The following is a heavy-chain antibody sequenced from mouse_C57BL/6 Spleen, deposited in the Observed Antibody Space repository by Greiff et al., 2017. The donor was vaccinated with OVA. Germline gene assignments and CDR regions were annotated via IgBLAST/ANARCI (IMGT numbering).Heavy chain of an antibody. CDR1: GYTFTSYT. J-gene: IGHJ1*01. Sequence: VQLQQSGAELARPGASVKMSCKASGYTFTSYTMHWVKQRPGQGLEWIGYINPSSGYTKYNQKFKDKATLTADKSSSTAFMQLSSLTSEDSAVYVCARSPSNTTVDWYFDFWGPGTTVTVSS. CDR3: ARSPSNTTVDWYFDF. CDR2: INPSSGYT. V-gene: IGHV1-4*01. D-gene: IGHD1-1*01.